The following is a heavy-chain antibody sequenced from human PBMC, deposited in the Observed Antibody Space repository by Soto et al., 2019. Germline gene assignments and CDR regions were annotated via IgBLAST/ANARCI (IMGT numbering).Heavy chain of an antibody. Sequence: QITLKESGPPLVKPTQTLTLTCTFSGFSLSTSEVGVGWIRQPPGKALEWLAIIFWDDYKRYSPSLRSRLINTKDTSKNQVVLTMTNMDPIDTATYYCAHRTYCSGGSCYDYWGQGTLVTVSS. V-gene: IGHV2-5*02. CDR1: GFSLSTSEVG. D-gene: IGHD2-15*01. CDR3: AHRTYCSGGSCYDY. J-gene: IGHJ4*02. CDR2: IFWDDYK.